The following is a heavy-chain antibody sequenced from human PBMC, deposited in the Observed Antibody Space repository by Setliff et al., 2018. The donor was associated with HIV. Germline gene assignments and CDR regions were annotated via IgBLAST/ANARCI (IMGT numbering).Heavy chain of an antibody. D-gene: IGHD2-2*01. V-gene: IGHV3-30*04. CDR3: ARWVPYCTSTDCHRWLYYYMDV. CDR1: GFTFSSYA. J-gene: IGHJ6*03. CDR2: ISFDGSNK. Sequence: PGGSLRLSCAASGFTFSSYAMHWVRQGPGKGLEWVAVISFDGSNKYYADSVKGRFTISRDNSKNTLYLQMNSLRAEDTAVYYCARWVPYCTSTDCHRWLYYYMDVWGKGTTVTVSS.